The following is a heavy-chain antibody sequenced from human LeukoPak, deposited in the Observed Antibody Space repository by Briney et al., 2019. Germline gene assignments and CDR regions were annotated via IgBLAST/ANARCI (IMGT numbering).Heavy chain of an antibody. V-gene: IGHV3-73*01. Sequence: GGSLKLSCAASGFIFSGSAMHWVRQASGKGLEWVGRIRSKANTYATAYAASVKGRFTISRDDSKNTAYLQMNSLKTEDTAVYYCAGTLVAHYWGQGTLVTVSS. J-gene: IGHJ4*02. CDR1: GFIFSGSA. CDR3: AGTLVAHY. D-gene: IGHD5-12*01. CDR2: IRSKANTYAT.